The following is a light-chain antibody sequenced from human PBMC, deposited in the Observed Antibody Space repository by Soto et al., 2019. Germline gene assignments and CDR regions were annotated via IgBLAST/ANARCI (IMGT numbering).Light chain of an antibody. V-gene: IGLV2-14*01. CDR1: SSDVAFYNH. CDR3: SSFASTHTYV. CDR2: EVN. J-gene: IGLJ1*01. Sequence: QSLLTQPASVSGSPGQSITTSCTGTSSDVAFYNHVSWYQQHPGKAPKLLIYEVNNRPSGVSHRFSGSKSGNTASLTISGLQAEDEADYYCSSFASTHTYVFGTGTKVTVL.